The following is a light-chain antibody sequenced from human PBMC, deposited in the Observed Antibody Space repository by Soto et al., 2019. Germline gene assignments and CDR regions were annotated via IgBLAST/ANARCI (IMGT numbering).Light chain of an antibody. J-gene: IGKJ4*01. CDR1: QSISSY. V-gene: IGKV1-39*01. Sequence: DIQMTQSPSSLSASVGDRVTITCRASQSISSYLHWYQQKPGKAPNLLIYAASTLQSGVPSRFSGSGSGTDFTLTISSLQPEDFATYFCQHGYSTPLTLGGGTKVDIK. CDR2: AAS. CDR3: QHGYSTPLT.